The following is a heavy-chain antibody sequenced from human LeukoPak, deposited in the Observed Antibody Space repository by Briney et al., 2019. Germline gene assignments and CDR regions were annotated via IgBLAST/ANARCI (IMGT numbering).Heavy chain of an antibody. J-gene: IGHJ5*02. CDR1: GGSFSGYY. D-gene: IGHD2-2*01. CDR2: INHSGST. CDR3: ARGRYCSRTNCYGDNWFDP. V-gene: IGHV4-34*01. Sequence: PSETLSLTCAVYGGSFSGYYWSWIRKPPGKGLEWIGEINHSGSTNYNPSVKSRVIISVDTSKNQFSLNLSSVTAADTAVYYCARGRYCSRTNCYGDNWFDPWGQGTLVTVSS.